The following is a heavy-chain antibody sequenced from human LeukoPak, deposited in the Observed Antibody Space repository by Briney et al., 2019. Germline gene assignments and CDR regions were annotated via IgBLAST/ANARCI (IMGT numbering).Heavy chain of an antibody. D-gene: IGHD5-24*01. CDR2: ISSSSRYI. Sequence: GGSLRLSCAASGFTFSSYSMNWVRQAPGKGLEWVSSISSSSRYIYYADSVKGRFTISRDNAKNSLYLQMNSLRAEDTAVYYCAREGDGYNSPIDYWGQGTLVTVSS. J-gene: IGHJ4*02. CDR3: AREGDGYNSPIDY. V-gene: IGHV3-21*01. CDR1: GFTFSSYS.